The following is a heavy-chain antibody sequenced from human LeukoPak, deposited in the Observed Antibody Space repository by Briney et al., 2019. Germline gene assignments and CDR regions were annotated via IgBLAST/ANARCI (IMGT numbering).Heavy chain of an antibody. V-gene: IGHV4-39*01. CDR2: IYYSGST. D-gene: IGHD3-10*01. J-gene: IGHJ5*02. CDR1: GGSISSSSYY. CDR3: ARHYGSGSYYSNWFDP. Sequence: SETLSLTCTVSGGSISSSSYYWGWIRQPPGKGLEWFGSIYYSGSTYYNPSLKSRVTISVDTSKNQFSLKLSSVTAADTAVYYCARHYGSGSYYSNWFDPWGQGTLVTVSS.